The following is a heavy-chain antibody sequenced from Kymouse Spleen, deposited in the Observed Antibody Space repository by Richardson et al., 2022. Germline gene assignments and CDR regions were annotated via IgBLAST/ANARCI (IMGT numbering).Heavy chain of an antibody. CDR3: ARDDDFWSGYYTAYYYYGMDV. J-gene: IGHJ6*02. CDR2: ISSSSSYI. V-gene: IGHV3-21*03. Sequence: EVQLVESGGGLVKPGGSLRLSCAASGFTFSSYSMNWVRQAPGKGLEWVSSISSSSSYIYYADSVKGRFTISRDNAKNSLYLQMNSLRAEDTAVYYCARDDDFWSGYYTAYYYYGMDVWGQGTTVTVSS. CDR1: GFTFSSYS. D-gene: IGHD3-3*01.